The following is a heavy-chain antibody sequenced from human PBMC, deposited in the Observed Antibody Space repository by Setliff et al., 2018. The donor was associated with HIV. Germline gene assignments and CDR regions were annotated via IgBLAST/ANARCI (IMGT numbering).Heavy chain of an antibody. V-gene: IGHV4-61*09. D-gene: IGHD2-2*01. CDR2: IDTGGNS. CDR1: GGSVNSGNYY. J-gene: IGHJ4*02. CDR3: ARGHPIVPTGLVSFYFDH. Sequence: SETLSLTCTVSGGSVNSGNYYWSWIRQPAGKGLEWIGHIDTGGNSNYNPSLKSRVTISIHTSKKQFSLNLTSVSAADTAVYYCARGHPIVPTGLVSFYFDHWGQGTLVTVSS.